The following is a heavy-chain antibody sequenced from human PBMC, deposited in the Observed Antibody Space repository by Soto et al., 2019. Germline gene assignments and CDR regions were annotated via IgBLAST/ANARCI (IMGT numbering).Heavy chain of an antibody. CDR2: IRSKAYGWTT. CDR1: GFTFGDYS. Sequence: PGGSLRLSCTASGFTFGDYSMSWFRQAPGKGLEWVGFIRSKAYGWTTEYAASVKGRFHILRDDSKSISYLQMNSLKTEDTAVYYCTKARYYYYSGMDAWGQGTTVTVSS. J-gene: IGHJ6*02. CDR3: TKARYYYYSGMDA. V-gene: IGHV3-49*03.